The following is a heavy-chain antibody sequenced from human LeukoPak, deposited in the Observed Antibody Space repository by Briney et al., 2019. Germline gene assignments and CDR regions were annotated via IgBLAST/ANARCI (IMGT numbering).Heavy chain of an antibody. CDR1: GGSVSSSYF. J-gene: IGHJ4*02. CDR3: ARDGPWKSDY. V-gene: IGHV4-39*02. Sequence: SETLSLTCTVSGGSVSSSYFWGWIRQPPGKGLEWIGSICSGGNTCYNPSLQSRVTISADSSKTHFFLRLTSATAADTAVYFCARDGPWKSDYWGQGTLVTVSS. D-gene: IGHD1-1*01. CDR2: ICSGGNT.